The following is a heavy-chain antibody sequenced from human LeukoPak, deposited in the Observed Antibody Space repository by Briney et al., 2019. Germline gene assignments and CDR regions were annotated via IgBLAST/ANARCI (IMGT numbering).Heavy chain of an antibody. CDR1: GGSINSGSYY. CDR3: AGSGLLRYFDWPTFN. J-gene: IGHJ4*02. D-gene: IGHD3-9*01. Sequence: PSETLSLTCTVSGGSINSGSYYWSWIRQPAGKGLEWIGRVYSTGHTNYNPSLKSRVSISLDTSKNQFSLSLRSVTAADTAVYYCAGSGLLRYFDWPTFNWGQGTLVTVSS. CDR2: VYSTGHT. V-gene: IGHV4-61*02.